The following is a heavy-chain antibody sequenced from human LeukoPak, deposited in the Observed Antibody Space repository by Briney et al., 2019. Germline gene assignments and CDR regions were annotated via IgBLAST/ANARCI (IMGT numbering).Heavy chain of an antibody. Sequence: PGGSLRLSCAASGFTFSSYWMHWVRQGPGKGLVSVSRVSSDGSSTTYADSVKGRFTISRDSSTNTLFLQMNSLRAEDTAVYYCARASTLRTGDAHWGQGTLVTVSS. CDR3: ARASTLRTGDAH. D-gene: IGHD7-27*01. CDR1: GFTFSSYW. J-gene: IGHJ4*02. CDR2: VSSDGSST. V-gene: IGHV3-74*01.